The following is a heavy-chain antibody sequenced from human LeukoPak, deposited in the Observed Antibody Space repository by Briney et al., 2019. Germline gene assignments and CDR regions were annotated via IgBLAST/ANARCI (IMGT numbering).Heavy chain of an antibody. V-gene: IGHV3-21*01. D-gene: IGHD2-15*01. J-gene: IGHJ3*02. CDR2: ISSSSSYI. CDR1: GFNFSSYS. CDR3: AKPVANVGYCSGGSCYGAFDI. Sequence: GGSLRLSCAASGFNFSSYSMNWVRQAPGKGLEWVSSISSSSSYIYYADSVKGRFTISRDNAKNSLYLQMNSLRAEDTAVYYCAKPVANVGYCSGGSCYGAFDIWGQGTMVTVSS.